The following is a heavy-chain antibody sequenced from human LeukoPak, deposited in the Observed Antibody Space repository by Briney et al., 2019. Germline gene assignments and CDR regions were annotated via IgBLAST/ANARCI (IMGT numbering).Heavy chain of an antibody. V-gene: IGHV3-30*07. CDR3: AKDMITFGGPFDY. CDR2: ISYDGSNR. J-gene: IGHJ4*02. Sequence: PGRSLRLSCAASGFTFSSYAMHWVRQAPGKGLEWVAVISYDGSNRYYADSVKGRFTISRDNSKNTLYLQMNSLRAEDTAVYYCAKDMITFGGPFDYWGQGTLVTVSS. D-gene: IGHD3-16*01. CDR1: GFTFSSYA.